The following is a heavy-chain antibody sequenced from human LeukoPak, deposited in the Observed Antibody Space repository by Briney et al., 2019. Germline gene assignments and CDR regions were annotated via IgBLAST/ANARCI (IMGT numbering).Heavy chain of an antibody. CDR3: ARDSVFGVFGVVPNYYYYMDV. J-gene: IGHJ6*03. CDR2: IIPIFGTA. CDR1: GGTFSSYA. D-gene: IGHD3-3*01. Sequence: GASVKVSCKASGGTFSSYAISWVRQAPGQGLEWMGGIIPIFGTANYAQKFQGRVTITTDESTSTAYMELGSLRSEDTAVYYCARDSVFGVFGVVPNYYYYMDVWGKGTTVTVSS. V-gene: IGHV1-69*05.